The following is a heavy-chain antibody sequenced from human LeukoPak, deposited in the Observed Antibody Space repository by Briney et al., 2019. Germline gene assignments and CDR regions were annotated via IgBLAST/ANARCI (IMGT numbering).Heavy chain of an antibody. D-gene: IGHD4-23*01. J-gene: IGHJ6*03. V-gene: IGHV4-34*01. CDR2: INHSGST. CDR3: ARGHYGGNPLTPYYYYMDV. Sequence: SETLSLICAVYGGSFSGYYWSRIRQPPGKGLEWIGEINHSGSTNYNPSLKSRVTISVDTSKNQFSLKLSSVTAADTAVYYCARGHYGGNPLTPYYYYMDVWGKGTTVTVSS. CDR1: GGSFSGYY.